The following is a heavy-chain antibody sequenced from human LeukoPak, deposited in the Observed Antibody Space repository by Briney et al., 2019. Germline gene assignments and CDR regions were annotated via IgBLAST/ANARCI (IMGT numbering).Heavy chain of an antibody. J-gene: IGHJ6*03. CDR3: ARVISSWYYYYYMDV. Sequence: ASVKVSCKASGYTFTSYDINWVRQATGQGLEWMGWMNPNSGNSGYAQKFQGRVTMTRNTSISTAYMELSSLRSEDTAVYYCARVISSWYYYYYMDVWGKGTTVTVSS. CDR2: MNPNSGNS. D-gene: IGHD6-13*01. CDR1: GYTFTSYD. V-gene: IGHV1-8*01.